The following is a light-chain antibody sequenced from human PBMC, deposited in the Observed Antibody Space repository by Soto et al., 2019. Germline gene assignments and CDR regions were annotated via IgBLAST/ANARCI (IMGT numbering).Light chain of an antibody. V-gene: IGKV3-11*01. CDR3: HQRQSWPRT. Sequence: EIVLTQSPATLSAFPGDRVTLSCRASQALNTRLAWYQHKPGQAPRLLIYLTSNRAAGVPARFSAWGSETDFTLTISDVEPEDFAVYYCHQRQSWPRTVGQGTNVDIK. CDR2: LTS. J-gene: IGKJ1*01. CDR1: QALNTR.